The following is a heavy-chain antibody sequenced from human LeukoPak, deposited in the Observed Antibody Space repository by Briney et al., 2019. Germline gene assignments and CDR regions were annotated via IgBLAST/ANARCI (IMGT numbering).Heavy chain of an antibody. D-gene: IGHD3-16*01. CDR1: GFTLTYFS. CDR2: ISSSSTYI. CDR3: ARAGDGGYYFDH. Sequence: PGGSLRLSCAASGFTLTYFSMNWVRQAPGKGLEWVSSISSSSTYIHYADSVRGRFTISRDNAKNSLYLQMNSLRAEDTAVYYCARAGDGGYYFDHWGQGTLVIVSS. V-gene: IGHV3-21*01. J-gene: IGHJ4*02.